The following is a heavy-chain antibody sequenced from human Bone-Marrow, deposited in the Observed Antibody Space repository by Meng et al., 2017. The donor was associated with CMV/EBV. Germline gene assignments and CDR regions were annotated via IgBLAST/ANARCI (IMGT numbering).Heavy chain of an antibody. J-gene: IGHJ4*02. CDR2: IYPDDSDT. CDR1: GYTFSTSW. CDR3: ARRAGSLHYFDY. Sequence: GESLKISCKASGYTFSTSWIGWVRQMPGKGLEWMGIIYPDDSDTRYSSSFQGQVTISADKSINTAYLQWSSLKSSDTAIYFCARRAGSLHYFDYWGPGTLVTVSS. V-gene: IGHV5-51*01.